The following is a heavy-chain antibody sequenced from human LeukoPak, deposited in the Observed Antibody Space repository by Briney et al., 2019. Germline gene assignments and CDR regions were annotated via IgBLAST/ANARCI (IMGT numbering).Heavy chain of an antibody. D-gene: IGHD3-22*01. CDR1: GFTFSSYA. V-gene: IGHV3-23*01. J-gene: IGHJ4*02. Sequence: GGSLRLSCAASGFTFSSYAMSWVRQAPGKGLEWVSAISGSGGSTYYADSVKGRYTISRDNSKNTLYLQMNSLRAEDTAVYYCAKKKYYYDSSGYHDYWGQGTLVTVSS. CDR2: ISGSGGST. CDR3: AKKKYYYDSSGYHDY.